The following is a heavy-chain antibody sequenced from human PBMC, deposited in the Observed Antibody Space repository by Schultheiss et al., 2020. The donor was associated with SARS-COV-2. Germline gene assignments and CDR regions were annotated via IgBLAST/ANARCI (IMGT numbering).Heavy chain of an antibody. CDR1: GYTFTGYY. J-gene: IGHJ4*02. CDR2: INPNSGGT. V-gene: IGHV1-2*02. Sequence: ASVKVSCKASGYTFTGYYMHWVRQAPGQGLEWMGWINPNSGGTNYAQKFQGRVTMTRDTSISTAYMELSRLRSDDTAVYYCARDLGPNSGWYFDYWGQGTLVTVSS. CDR3: ARDLGPNSGWYFDY. D-gene: IGHD6-19*01.